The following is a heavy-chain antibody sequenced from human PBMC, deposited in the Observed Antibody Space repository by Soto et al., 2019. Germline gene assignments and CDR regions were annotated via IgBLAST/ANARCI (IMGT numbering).Heavy chain of an antibody. V-gene: IGHV4-39*01. CDR2: IYYSGST. CDR3: ACLLYCSGGSCYDYYYYYGMDV. J-gene: IGHJ6*02. D-gene: IGHD2-15*01. CDR1: GGSISSSSYY. Sequence: SETLSLTCTVSGGSISSSSYYWGWIRQPPGKGLEWIGSIYYSGSTYYNPSLKSRVTISVDTSKNQFSLKLSSVTAADTAVYYCACLLYCSGGSCYDYYYYYGMDVWDQGTTVTVSS.